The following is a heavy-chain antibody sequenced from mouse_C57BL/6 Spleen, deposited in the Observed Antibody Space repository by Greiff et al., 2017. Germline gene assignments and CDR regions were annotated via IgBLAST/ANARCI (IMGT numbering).Heavy chain of an antibody. CDR2: IYPGSGST. CDR3: ARWGADDSSFAY. V-gene: IGHV1-55*01. J-gene: IGHJ3*01. Sequence: VQLQQPGAELVKPGASVKMSCTASGYTFTSYWITWVKQRPGQGLEWIGDIYPGSGSTNYNEKFKSKATLTVDTSSSTAYMQLSSLTSEDSAVYYCARWGADDSSFAYWGQGALVTVSA. CDR1: GYTFTSYW. D-gene: IGHD2-4*01.